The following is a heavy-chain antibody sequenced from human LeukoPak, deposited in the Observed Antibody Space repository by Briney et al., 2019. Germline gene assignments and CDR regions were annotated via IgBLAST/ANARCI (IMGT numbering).Heavy chain of an antibody. V-gene: IGHV5-51*01. D-gene: IGHD2-8*02. CDR3: ARLIVLEGNWFDP. CDR2: IYPGDSDT. CDR1: GYSFTSYW. Sequence: PWDSAKISCKGSGYSFTSYWIGWVRQMPGKGLEWMGIIYPGDSDTRYSPSFQGQVTISADKSISTAYLQWSSLKASDTAMYYCARLIVLEGNWFDPWGQGTLVIV. J-gene: IGHJ5*02.